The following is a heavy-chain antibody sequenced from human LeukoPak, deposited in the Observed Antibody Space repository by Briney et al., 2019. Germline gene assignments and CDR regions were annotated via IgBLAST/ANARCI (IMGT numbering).Heavy chain of an antibody. CDR1: GFTFKNYG. J-gene: IGHJ5*02. CDR2: IRYDETAT. Sequence: GGSLRLSCVASGFTFKNYGMHWVRQAPGKGLEWVSHIRYDETATYYADSVKGRFTISRDISQNTVYLQMNSLRAEDTAVYYCAREGFDPWGQGTLVTVSS. CDR3: AREGFDP. V-gene: IGHV3-30*02.